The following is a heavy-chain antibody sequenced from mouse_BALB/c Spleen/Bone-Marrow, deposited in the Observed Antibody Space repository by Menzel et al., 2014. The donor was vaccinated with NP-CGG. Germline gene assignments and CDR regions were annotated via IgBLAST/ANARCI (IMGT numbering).Heavy chain of an antibody. CDR3: ARKSYYDYDGRPWFAY. D-gene: IGHD2-4*01. CDR2: ISSGGSYT. V-gene: IGHV5-9-3*01. J-gene: IGHJ3*01. CDR1: GFTFSSYA. Sequence: VQLKQSGGGLVKSGGSLKLSCAASGFTFSSYAMSWVRQTPEKRLEWVATISSGGSYTYYPDSVKGRFTISRDNAKNTLYLQMSSLRSEDTAMYYCARKSYYDYDGRPWFAYWGQGTLVTVSA.